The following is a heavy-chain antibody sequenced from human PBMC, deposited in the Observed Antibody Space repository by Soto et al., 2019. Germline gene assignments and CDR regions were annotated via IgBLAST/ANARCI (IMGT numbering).Heavy chain of an antibody. Sequence: ASVTVSCNASGYPFTSYDINWVRQATGQGLEWMEWMTPNSGNTGYAQKFQGRVTMTRNTSISTAYMELSSLRSEDTAVYYCARGPKSLRYFDWCRGDYYYYGMDVWGQGTTVTVSS. V-gene: IGHV1-8*01. CDR2: MTPNSGNT. D-gene: IGHD3-9*01. J-gene: IGHJ6*02. CDR1: GYPFTSYD. CDR3: ARGPKSLRYFDWCRGDYYYYGMDV.